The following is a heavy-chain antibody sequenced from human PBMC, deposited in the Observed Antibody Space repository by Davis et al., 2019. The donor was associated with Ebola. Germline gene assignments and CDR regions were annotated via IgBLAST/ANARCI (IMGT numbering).Heavy chain of an antibody. CDR1: GGSFSGYY. CDR3: ARGPPNLMVREVIFDY. CDR2: INHSGST. V-gene: IGHV4-34*01. Sequence: MPSESLCLTCAVYGGSFSGYYWSWIRQPPGKGLEWIGEINHSGSTNYNPSLKSRVTISVDTSKNQFSLKLSSVIAADTAVYYCARGPPNLMVREVIFDYWGQGTLVTVSS. J-gene: IGHJ4*02. D-gene: IGHD3-10*01.